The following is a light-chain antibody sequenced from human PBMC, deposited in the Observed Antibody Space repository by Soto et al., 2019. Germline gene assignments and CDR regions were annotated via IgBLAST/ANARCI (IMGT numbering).Light chain of an antibody. J-gene: IGKJ4*01. CDR2: GAS. CDR1: QSVSSSY. V-gene: IGKV3-20*01. CDR3: QQYGSSPLT. Sequence: EIVLTQSPGTLSLSPAERATLSCRASQSVSSSYLAWYQQKPGQAPRLLIYGASSRATGIPDRFSGSGSGTDFTLTISRLEPEDFAVYYCQQYGSSPLTFCGGTKVEIK.